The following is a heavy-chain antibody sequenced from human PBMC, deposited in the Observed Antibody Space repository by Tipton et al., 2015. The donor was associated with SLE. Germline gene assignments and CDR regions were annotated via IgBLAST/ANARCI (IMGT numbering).Heavy chain of an antibody. CDR2: INKDGSGK. CDR3: ARHITISGVVFMGAFDN. D-gene: IGHD3-3*01. CDR1: GFTFSSHW. J-gene: IGHJ3*02. Sequence: SLRLSCTASGFTFSSHWMSWVRQAPGKGLEWVANINKDGSGKNFLDSVRGRFTISRDNSKNSLDLQMNSLRAEDTAVYYCARHITISGVVFMGAFDNWGQGTMVTVSS. V-gene: IGHV3-7*01.